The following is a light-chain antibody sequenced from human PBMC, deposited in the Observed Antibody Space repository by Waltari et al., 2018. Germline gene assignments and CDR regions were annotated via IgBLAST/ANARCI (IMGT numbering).Light chain of an antibody. CDR1: ENVHTW. Sequence: DIEMTQSPSTLSASVGDTITITCRASENVHTWVAWYQQKAGKAPRLLIFKAYTLEDGVSSRFSGSGSGTEFILTISSLQPEDVAVYYCHQYFSPHWTFGQGTRVEIK. J-gene: IGKJ1*01. CDR3: HQYFSPHWT. CDR2: KAY. V-gene: IGKV1-5*03.